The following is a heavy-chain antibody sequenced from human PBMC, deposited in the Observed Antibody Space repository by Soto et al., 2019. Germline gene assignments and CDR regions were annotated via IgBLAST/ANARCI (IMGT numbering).Heavy chain of an antibody. D-gene: IGHD1-1*01. CDR1: GFTFSSYS. J-gene: IGHJ4*02. Sequence: GGSLRLSCAASGFTFSSYSMNWVRQAPGKGLEWVSSISSSSYIYYADSVKGRFTISRDNAKNSLYLQMNSLRAEDTAVYYCARDVFPGISSYYFDYWGQGTLVTVSS. V-gene: IGHV3-21*01. CDR2: ISSSSYI. CDR3: ARDVFPGISSYYFDY.